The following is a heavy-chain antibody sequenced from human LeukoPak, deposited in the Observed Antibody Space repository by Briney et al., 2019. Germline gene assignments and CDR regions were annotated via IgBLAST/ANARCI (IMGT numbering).Heavy chain of an antibody. CDR2: IKSKTNGGTT. CDR1: GFTFSNAW. CDR3: AKDEVADC. J-gene: IGHJ4*02. D-gene: IGHD2-15*01. Sequence: GGSLRLSCAASGFTFSNAWMSWVRQAPGKGLEWVGRIKSKTNGGTTEYAEPVKGRLTISRDDSKNTLYLQMNSLRAEDTAVYYCAKDEVADCWGQGTLVTVSS. V-gene: IGHV3-15*01.